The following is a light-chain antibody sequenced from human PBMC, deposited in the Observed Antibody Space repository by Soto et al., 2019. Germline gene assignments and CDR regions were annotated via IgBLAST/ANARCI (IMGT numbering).Light chain of an antibody. CDR3: QPRSNWIT. J-gene: IGKJ5*01. Sequence: VLTQSPATLSLSPGERATLSCWASQSVSTYLAWYQQKPGQAPRLLIYDASSRATGIPARFSGSGSGTDLALTSSSVEPEDFAVYYCQPRSNWITFGQGTRLEIK. CDR1: QSVSTY. V-gene: IGKV3-11*01. CDR2: DAS.